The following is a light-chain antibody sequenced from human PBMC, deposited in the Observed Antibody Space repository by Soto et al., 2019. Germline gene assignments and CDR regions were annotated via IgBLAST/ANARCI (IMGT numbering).Light chain of an antibody. CDR3: QPSYSTLYT. V-gene: IGKV1-39*01. Sequence: DIQMTQSPSSLSASVGDRVTITCRASPSISSYLNWYQQKPGKAPKLLVYAASSLHSGVPSRFSGSVSGTDFTLTISSLQPEEFATYYCQPSYSTLYTFGQGTKRAIK. J-gene: IGKJ2*01. CDR2: AAS. CDR1: PSISSY.